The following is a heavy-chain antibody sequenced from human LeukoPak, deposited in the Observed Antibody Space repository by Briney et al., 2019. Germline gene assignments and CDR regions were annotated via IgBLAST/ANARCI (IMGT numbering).Heavy chain of an antibody. Sequence: PGGSLRLSCAASGFTFSSDTMNWVRQAPGKGLEWVSSITSSSSYIYYADSVKGRFTISRDNAKNSLYLQMNSLRAEDTAVYYCAFWSPYSSSTRAFDIWGQGTMVTVSS. CDR2: ITSSSSYI. D-gene: IGHD6-6*01. V-gene: IGHV3-21*01. CDR3: AFWSPYSSSTRAFDI. CDR1: GFTFSSDT. J-gene: IGHJ3*02.